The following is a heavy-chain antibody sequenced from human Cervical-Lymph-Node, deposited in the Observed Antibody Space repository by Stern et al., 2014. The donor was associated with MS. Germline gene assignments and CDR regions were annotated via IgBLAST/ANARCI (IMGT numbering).Heavy chain of an antibody. D-gene: IGHD3-16*01. J-gene: IGHJ4*02. V-gene: IGHV3-23*04. CDR2: IRGTGGNT. Sequence: VQLVQSGGGLVQPGGSLRVSCAASGFTFSSYAMTWVRQAPGKGLEWVSSIRGTGGNTNYADSVKGRFTISRDDSKNTLYLQMNSLRAEDTAVYYCVKDSSYDYVWGSFPFDYWGQGTLVTVSS. CDR3: VKDSSYDYVWGSFPFDY. CDR1: GFTFSSYA.